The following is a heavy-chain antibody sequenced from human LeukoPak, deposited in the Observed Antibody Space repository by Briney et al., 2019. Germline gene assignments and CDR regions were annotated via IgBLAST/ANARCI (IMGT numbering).Heavy chain of an antibody. CDR3: ALVWFGGSRKNDY. CDR2: IWYDGSNK. Sequence: GGSLRLSCAASGFTFSSYGMHWVRQAPGKGLEWVAVIWYDGSNKYYADSVKGRFTISRDNSKNTLYLQMNSLRAEDTAVYYCALVWFGGSRKNDYWGQGTLVTVSS. J-gene: IGHJ4*02. D-gene: IGHD3-10*01. V-gene: IGHV3-33*01. CDR1: GFTFSSYG.